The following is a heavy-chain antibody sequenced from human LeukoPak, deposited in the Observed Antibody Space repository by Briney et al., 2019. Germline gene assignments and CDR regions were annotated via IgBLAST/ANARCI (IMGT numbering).Heavy chain of an antibody. D-gene: IGHD2-2*01. CDR2: IYHSGST. CDR3: ARAPGYCSTTSCEYYYYMDV. J-gene: IGHJ6*03. CDR1: GGSISSGGYS. V-gene: IGHV4-30-2*01. Sequence: SQTLSLTCAVSGGSISSGGYSWSWIRQPPGKGLEWIGYIYHSGSTYYNPSLKSRVTISVDRSKNQFSLKLSSVTAADMAVYYCARAPGYCSTTSCEYYYYMDVWGKGTTVTVSS.